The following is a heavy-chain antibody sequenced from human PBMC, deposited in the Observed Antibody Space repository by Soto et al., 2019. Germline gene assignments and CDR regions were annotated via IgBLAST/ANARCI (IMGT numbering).Heavy chain of an antibody. V-gene: IGHV3-30*18. J-gene: IGHJ6*02. D-gene: IGHD3-10*01. Sequence: GGSLSLSCAASGFTFSSYGMHWVRQAPGKGLEWVAVISYDGSNKYYADSVKGRFTISRDNSKNTLYLQMNSLRAEDTAVYYCAKDRRMVRGVIRTPYYYYGMDVWGQGTLVTVSS. CDR3: AKDRRMVRGVIRTPYYYYGMDV. CDR2: ISYDGSNK. CDR1: GFTFSSYG.